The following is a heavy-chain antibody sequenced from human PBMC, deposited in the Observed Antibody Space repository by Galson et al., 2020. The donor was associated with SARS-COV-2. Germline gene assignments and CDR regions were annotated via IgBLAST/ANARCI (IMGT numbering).Heavy chain of an antibody. Sequence: ETSETLSLTCTVSGGSISSSSYYWGWIRQPPGKGLEWIGSIYYSGSTYYNPSLKSRVTISVDTSKNQFSLKLSSVTASDTAVYYCARLYSGQTYYYGMDVWGQGTTVTVSS. CDR2: IYYSGST. J-gene: IGHJ6*02. CDR3: ARLYSGQTYYYGMDV. CDR1: GGSISSSSYY. V-gene: IGHV4-39*01. D-gene: IGHD6-19*01.